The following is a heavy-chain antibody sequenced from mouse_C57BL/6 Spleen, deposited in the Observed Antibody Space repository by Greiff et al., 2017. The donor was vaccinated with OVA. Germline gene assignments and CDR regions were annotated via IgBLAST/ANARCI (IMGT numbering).Heavy chain of an antibody. Sequence: EVNVVESGGGLVKPGGSLKLSCAASGFTFSSYAMSWVRQTPEKRLEWVATISDGGSYTYYPDNVKGRFTISRDNAKNNLYLQMSHLKSEDTAMYYCARDTTEDAMDYWGQGTSVTVSS. CDR1: GFTFSSYA. D-gene: IGHD1-1*01. CDR2: ISDGGSYT. CDR3: ARDTTEDAMDY. V-gene: IGHV5-4*01. J-gene: IGHJ4*01.